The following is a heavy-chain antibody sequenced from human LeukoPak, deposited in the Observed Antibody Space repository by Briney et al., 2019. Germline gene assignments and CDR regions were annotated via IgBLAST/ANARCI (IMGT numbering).Heavy chain of an antibody. CDR3: ARLQMVAATRGGSAEY. J-gene: IGHJ4*02. D-gene: IGHD2-15*01. CDR1: GYTFTGYY. V-gene: IGHV1-2*02. CDR2: INPNSGGT. Sequence: ASVKVSCKASGYTFTGYYMHWVRQAPGQGLEWMGWINPNSGGTNYAQKFQGRVTMTRDTSISTAYMELSRLRSDDTAVYYCARLQMVAATRGGSAEYWGQGTLVTVSS.